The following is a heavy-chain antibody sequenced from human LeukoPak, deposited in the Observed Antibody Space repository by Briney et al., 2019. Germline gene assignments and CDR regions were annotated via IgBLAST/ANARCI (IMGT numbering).Heavy chain of an antibody. CDR3: ARDKWYYYDSSGYYYPYYFDY. V-gene: IGHV1-2*02. CDR2: INPNSGGT. Sequence: ASVKVSCRASGYTFTGYYVHWVRQAPGQGLEWMGWINPNSGGTNYAQKFQGRVTMTRDTPISTAYMELSRLRSDDTAVYYCARDKWYYYDSSGYYYPYYFDYWGQGTLVTVSS. D-gene: IGHD3-22*01. J-gene: IGHJ4*02. CDR1: GYTFTGYY.